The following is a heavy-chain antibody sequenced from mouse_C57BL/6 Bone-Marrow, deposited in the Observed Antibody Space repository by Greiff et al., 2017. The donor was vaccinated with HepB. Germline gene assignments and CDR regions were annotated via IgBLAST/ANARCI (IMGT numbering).Heavy chain of an antibody. V-gene: IGHV1-19*01. J-gene: IGHJ2*01. Sequence: EVQLQQSGPVLVKPGASVKMSCKASGYTFTDYYMNWVKQSHGKSLEWIGVINPYNGGTSYNQKFKGKATLTVDKSSSTAYMELNSLTSEDSAVYYCARKGFIATVVATGGFDYWGQGTTLTVSS. D-gene: IGHD1-1*01. CDR1: GYTFTDYY. CDR3: ARKGFIATVVATGGFDY. CDR2: INPYNGGT.